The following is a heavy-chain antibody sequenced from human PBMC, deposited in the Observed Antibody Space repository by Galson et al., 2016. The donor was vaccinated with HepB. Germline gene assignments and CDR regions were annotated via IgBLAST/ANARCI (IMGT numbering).Heavy chain of an antibody. V-gene: IGHV1-69*06. J-gene: IGHJ6*02. Sequence: SVKVSCKASGATLSNYAVSWVRQAPGQGLDWMGGIIPIFGSTNYAQKFQGRVTITADRVTSTVYLELSGLTSGDTAMYLCARGGRTYSWNDETYYNGMDVWGQGTTVTVAS. D-gene: IGHD1-1*01. CDR1: GATLSNYA. CDR2: IIPIFGST. CDR3: ARGGRTYSWNDETYYNGMDV.